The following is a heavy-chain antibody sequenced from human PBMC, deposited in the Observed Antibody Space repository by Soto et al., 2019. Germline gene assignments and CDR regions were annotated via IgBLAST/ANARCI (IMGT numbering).Heavy chain of an antibody. CDR2: VYPNGHT. CDR3: ASFTNGRPGDS. Sequence: SETLSLTCTVSGDSISNKNYHWGWTRQPPGKGLEWIGTVYPNGHTYHNPSLKSRLAMAVDTPKNQFSLSLISVTAADRAVYFCASFTNGRPGDSWGQGTLVTVSS. CDR1: GDSISNKNYH. J-gene: IGHJ4*02. V-gene: IGHV4-39*01. D-gene: IGHD2-8*01.